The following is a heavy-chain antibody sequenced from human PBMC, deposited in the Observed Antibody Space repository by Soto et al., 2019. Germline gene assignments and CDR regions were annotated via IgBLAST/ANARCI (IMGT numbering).Heavy chain of an antibody. CDR1: GGTISIYY. V-gene: IGHV4-59*01. J-gene: IGHJ4*02. CDR3: AREGACRYGFDY. D-gene: IGHD1-1*01. CDR2: IYYSGST. Sequence: SETLSLTCTGSGGTISIYYWSLIRQPPGKGLEWIGYIYYSGSTNYNPSLKSRVTISVDTSKKQFSLKLSSVTAADTAVYYCAREGACRYGFDYWRQGTLGTVSS.